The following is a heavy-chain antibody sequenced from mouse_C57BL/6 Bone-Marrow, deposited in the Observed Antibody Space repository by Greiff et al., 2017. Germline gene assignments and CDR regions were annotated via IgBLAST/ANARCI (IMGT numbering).Heavy chain of an antibody. J-gene: IGHJ3*01. CDR1: GFTFSDYY. Sequence: DVKLVESGGGLVQPGGSLKLSCAASGFTFSDYYMYWVRQTPEKRLEWVAYISNGGGSTYYPDTVKGRFTISRDNAKNTLYLQMSRLKSEDTAMYYCARHADGGFAYWGQGTLVTVSA. CDR3: ARHADGGFAY. V-gene: IGHV5-12*01. CDR2: ISNGGGST.